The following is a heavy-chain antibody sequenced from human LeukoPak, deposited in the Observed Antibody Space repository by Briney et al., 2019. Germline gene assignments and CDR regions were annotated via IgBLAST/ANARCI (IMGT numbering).Heavy chain of an antibody. D-gene: IGHD3-9*01. CDR1: GGSISSYY. J-gene: IGHJ3*02. V-gene: IGHV4-39*01. Sequence: SETLSLTCTVSGGSISSYYWGWIRQPPGKGLEWIGSIYYSGSTYYNPSLKSRVTISVDTSKNQFSLKLSSVTAADTAVYYCARVDPSDAFDIWGQGTMVTVSS. CDR3: ARVDPSDAFDI. CDR2: IYYSGST.